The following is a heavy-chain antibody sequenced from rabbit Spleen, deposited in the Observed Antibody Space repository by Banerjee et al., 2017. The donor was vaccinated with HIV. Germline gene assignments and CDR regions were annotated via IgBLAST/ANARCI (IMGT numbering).Heavy chain of an antibody. D-gene: IGHD3-1*01. CDR2: ISINTGNI. V-gene: IGHV1S45*01. CDR3: ARSITGRAGSMNL. Sequence: QEQLVESGGGLVQPEGSLTLTCTASGFSFSSSDWICWVRQAPGKGLEWIGYISINTGNIYYASWAKGRFPISKTSSTTVTLEMTSLTAADTATYFCARSITGRAGSMNLWGPGTLVTVS. CDR1: GFSFSSSDW. J-gene: IGHJ4*01.